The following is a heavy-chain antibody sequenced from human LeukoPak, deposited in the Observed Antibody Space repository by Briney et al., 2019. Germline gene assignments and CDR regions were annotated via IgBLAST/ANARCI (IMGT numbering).Heavy chain of an antibody. D-gene: IGHD2-15*01. Sequence: SETLSLTCAVYSESLNSYYWSWVRQPPGEGLEWIGEIYESGTTKYNPSLKSRVAISMVPSKQQFSLRLSSVTAADTAVYYCARGAWATRLASWGLGTPVIVSS. J-gene: IGHJ4*02. CDR3: ARGAWATRLAS. CDR1: SESLNSYY. V-gene: IGHV4-34*01. CDR2: IYESGTT.